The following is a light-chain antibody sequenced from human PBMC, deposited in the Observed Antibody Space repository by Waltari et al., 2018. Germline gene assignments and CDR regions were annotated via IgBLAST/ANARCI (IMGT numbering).Light chain of an antibody. Sequence: DIVMTQSPDSLAVSLGERATINCKSSQSVLYSSDNKNYLAWYQQKPGQPPKLLFYWASPRESGVPDRFSGSGSGTDFTLTISSLQAEDVAVYYCQQHYTTPFTFGPGTTVDIK. CDR3: QQHYTTPFT. CDR2: WAS. V-gene: IGKV4-1*01. CDR1: QSVLYSSDNKNY. J-gene: IGKJ3*01.